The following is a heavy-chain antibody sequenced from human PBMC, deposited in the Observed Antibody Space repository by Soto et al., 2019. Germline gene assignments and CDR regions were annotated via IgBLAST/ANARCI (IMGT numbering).Heavy chain of an antibody. CDR3: AVAVAGPTAIGY. V-gene: IGHV3-74*01. J-gene: IGHJ4*02. CDR1: GFTFSSYW. CDR2: INSDGSST. Sequence: GGSLRLSCEVSGFTFSSYWMHWVRQAPGKGLVWVSRINSDGSSTSYADSVKGRFTISRDNAKNTLYLQMNSLRAEDTAVYYCAVAVAGPTAIGYWGQGTLVTVSS. D-gene: IGHD6-19*01.